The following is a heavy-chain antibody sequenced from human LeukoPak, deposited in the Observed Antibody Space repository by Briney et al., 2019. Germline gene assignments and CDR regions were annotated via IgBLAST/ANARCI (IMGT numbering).Heavy chain of an antibody. CDR2: IIPILGIA. D-gene: IGHD5-18*01. Sequence: SVKVSCKASGGTFSSYAISWVRQAPGQGLEWMGRIIPILGIANYAQKFQGRVTITADKSTSTAYMELSSLRSEDTAVYFCARGRGYSYGSYDYWGQGTLVTVSS. CDR3: ARGRGYSYGSYDY. CDR1: GGTFSSYA. V-gene: IGHV1-69*04. J-gene: IGHJ4*02.